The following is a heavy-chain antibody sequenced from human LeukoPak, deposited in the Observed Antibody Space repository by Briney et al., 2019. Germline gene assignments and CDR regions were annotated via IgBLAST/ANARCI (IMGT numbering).Heavy chain of an antibody. CDR3: AREPPFWSGFDY. CDR2: INPSGGST. Sequence: ASVKVSCEASGYTFTSYYMHWVRQAPGQGLEWMGIINPSGGSTSYAQKFQGRVTMTRDMSTSTVYMELSSLRSEDTAVYYCAREPPFWSGFDYWGQGTLVTVSS. V-gene: IGHV1-46*01. CDR1: GYTFTSYY. D-gene: IGHD3-3*01. J-gene: IGHJ4*02.